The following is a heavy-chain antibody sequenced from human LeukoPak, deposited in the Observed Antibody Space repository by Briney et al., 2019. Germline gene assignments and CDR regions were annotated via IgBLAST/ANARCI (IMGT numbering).Heavy chain of an antibody. CDR1: GVTFSTYS. J-gene: IGHJ4*02. CDR2: ISSSSSI. CDR3: ARRVSTIWSFGF. D-gene: IGHD5/OR15-5a*01. Sequence: GGSLRLSCAASGVTFSTYSMNWVRQAPGKRLEWVSYISSSSSIYYADSVKGRFTISRDNAKNSRYLQMNSLRDEDTAVYYCARRVSTIWSFGFWGQGTLVTVSS. V-gene: IGHV3-48*02.